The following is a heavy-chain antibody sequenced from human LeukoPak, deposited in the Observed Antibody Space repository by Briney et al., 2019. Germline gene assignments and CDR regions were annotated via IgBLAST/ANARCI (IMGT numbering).Heavy chain of an antibody. CDR1: GYTFTSYG. CDR2: IRAYNGNT. CDR3: ARFLYYYGSGSYSDY. J-gene: IGHJ4*02. D-gene: IGHD3-10*01. Sequence: ASVKVSCKASGYTFTSYGISWVRQAPGQGLEWMGWIRAYNGNTNYAQKLQGRVTMTTDTSTSTAYMELRSLRSDDTAVYYCARFLYYYGSGSYSDYWGQGTLVTVSS. V-gene: IGHV1-18*01.